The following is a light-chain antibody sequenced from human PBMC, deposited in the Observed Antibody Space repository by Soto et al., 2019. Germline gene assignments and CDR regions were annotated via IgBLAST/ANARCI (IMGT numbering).Light chain of an antibody. CDR3: SSYAGSNIYV. J-gene: IGLJ1*01. CDR2: EIN. V-gene: IGLV2-8*01. CDR1: SSDVGAFNY. Sequence: QSVLTQPPSASGSPGQSITISCTGTSSDVGAFNYASWYQQHPGKAPKLMIFEINKRPSGVPDRFSGSKSGNSASLTVSGLQTEDEADYYCSSYAGSNIYVFGSGTKVTVL.